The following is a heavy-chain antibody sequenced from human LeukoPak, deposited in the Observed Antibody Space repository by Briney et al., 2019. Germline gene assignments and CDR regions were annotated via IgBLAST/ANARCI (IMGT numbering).Heavy chain of an antibody. J-gene: IGHJ4*02. CDR1: GGSISSYY. D-gene: IGHD3-10*01. CDR3: ARDLPYYGSGSLDY. V-gene: IGHV4-4*07. CDR2: IYSTGST. Sequence: SETLSLTCTVSGGSISSYYWIWIRQPAGKGLEWIGRIYSTGSTNYNPSLKSRVTMSVDTSKSQFSLKLSSVTAADTAVYYCARDLPYYGSGSLDYWGQGTLVTVSS.